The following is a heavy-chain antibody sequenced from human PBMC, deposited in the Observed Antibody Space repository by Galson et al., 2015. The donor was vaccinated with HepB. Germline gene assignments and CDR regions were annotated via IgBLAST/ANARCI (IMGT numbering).Heavy chain of an antibody. J-gene: IGHJ4*02. CDR1: GGSISSSSYY. D-gene: IGHD2-2*01. CDR2: FYCTGNT. CDR3: ARHESESKTYAADN. V-gene: IGHV4-39*01. Sequence: LSLTCTVSGGSISSSSYYWGWLRQPPGKGLDWIGSFYCTGNTHHNPSLKSRVTISGDTSKNQFSLKLNSVTAADTAVYYCARHESESKTYAADNWGQGTLVTVSS.